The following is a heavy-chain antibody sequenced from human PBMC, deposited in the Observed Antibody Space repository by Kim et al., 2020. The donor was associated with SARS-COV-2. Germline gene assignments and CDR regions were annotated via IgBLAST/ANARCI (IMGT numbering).Heavy chain of an antibody. CDR2: IRSKANSYAT. Sequence: GGSLRLSCAVSGFTFSGSAMHWVRQASGKGLEWVGRIRSKANSYATAYAASVKGRFTISRDDSKNTAYLQMNSLKTEDTAVYYCTRRSSSSYGYYYGMDVWGQGTTVTVSS. J-gene: IGHJ6*02. V-gene: IGHV3-73*01. CDR3: TRRSSSSYGYYYGMDV. D-gene: IGHD6-13*01. CDR1: GFTFSGSA.